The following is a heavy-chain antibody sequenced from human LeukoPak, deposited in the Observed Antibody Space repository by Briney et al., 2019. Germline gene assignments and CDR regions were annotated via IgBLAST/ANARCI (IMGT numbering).Heavy chain of an antibody. CDR1: GYTFTSYG. J-gene: IGHJ5*02. Sequence: GASVKVSGKASGYTFTSYGISWVRQAPGQGLEWMGWISAYNGNTNYAQKLQGRVTMTTDTSTSTAYMELRSLRSDDTAVYYCAREDFRDYYDSSGYYVWFDPWGQGTLVTVSS. D-gene: IGHD3-22*01. V-gene: IGHV1-18*01. CDR2: ISAYNGNT. CDR3: AREDFRDYYDSSGYYVWFDP.